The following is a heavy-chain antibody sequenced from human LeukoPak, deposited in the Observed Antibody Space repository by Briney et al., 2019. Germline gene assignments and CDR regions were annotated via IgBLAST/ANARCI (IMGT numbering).Heavy chain of an antibody. V-gene: IGHV1-69*05. J-gene: IGHJ4*02. D-gene: IGHD3-16*02. CDR3: AGDLVITFGGVIVTEGFDY. CDR2: IIPIFGTA. Sequence: ASVKVSCKASGGTFSSYAISWVRQAPGQGLEWMGGIIPIFGTANYAQKFQGRVTITTDESTSTAYMELSSLRSEDTAVYYCAGDLVITFGGVIVTEGFDYWGQGTLVTVSS. CDR1: GGTFSSYA.